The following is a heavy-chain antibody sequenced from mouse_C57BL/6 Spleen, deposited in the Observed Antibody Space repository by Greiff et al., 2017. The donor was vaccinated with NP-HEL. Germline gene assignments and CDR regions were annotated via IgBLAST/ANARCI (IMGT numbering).Heavy chain of an antibody. V-gene: IGHV5-4*01. CDR1: GFTFSSYA. CDR2: ISDGGSYT. D-gene: IGHD1-1*01. J-gene: IGHJ2*01. CDR3: ARAHATTVYYFDY. Sequence: EVHLVESGGGLVKPGGSLKLSCAASGFTFSSYAMSWVRQTPEKRLEWVATISDGGSYTYYPDNVKGRFTISRDNAKNNLYLQMSHLKSEDTAMYYCARAHATTVYYFDYWGQGTTLTVSS.